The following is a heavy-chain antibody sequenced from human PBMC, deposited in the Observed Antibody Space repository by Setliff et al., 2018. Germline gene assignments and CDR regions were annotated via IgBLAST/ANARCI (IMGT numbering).Heavy chain of an antibody. J-gene: IGHJ4*02. V-gene: IGHV4-34*01. CDR1: GGTFSYYY. Sequence: SETLSLTCAASGGTFSYYYWTWIRQPPGKGLEWVGEINHTGTTKYNPSLQSRVIISIDTSKDQFSLTVTSVTAADTAMYYCARGRNVAARLLDSWGQGTLVTV. CDR3: ARGRNVAARLLDS. D-gene: IGHD6-6*01. CDR2: INHTGTT.